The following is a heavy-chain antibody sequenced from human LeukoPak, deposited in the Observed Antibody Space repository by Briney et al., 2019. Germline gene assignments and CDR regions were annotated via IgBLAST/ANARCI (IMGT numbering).Heavy chain of an antibody. CDR3: ARDWYSGSYSGGYFDY. D-gene: IGHD1-26*01. J-gene: IGHJ4*02. CDR1: GFTFSSYA. Sequence: GGSLRLSCAASGFTFSSYAMHWVRQAPGKGLEWVAVISYDGSNKYYADSVKGRFTISRDNSKNTLYLQMNSLRAEDTAVYYCARDWYSGSYSGGYFDYWAQGTLVTVSS. CDR2: ISYDGSNK. V-gene: IGHV3-30-3*01.